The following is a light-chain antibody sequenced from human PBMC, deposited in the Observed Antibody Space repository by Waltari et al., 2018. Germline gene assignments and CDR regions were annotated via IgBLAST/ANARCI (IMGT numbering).Light chain of an antibody. CDR1: NSNIGSNH. CDR2: RSV. J-gene: IGLJ3*02. Sequence: QSVLTQSPSTSGTPGQRVTISCSGSNSNIGSNHVYWYQQLPGTAPKLLIYRSVLRPSGVPFRFSGSRSGTSASLAISGLRSEDEAHYYCFVWDDSLSGLWVFGGGTKLTVL. CDR3: FVWDDSLSGLWV. V-gene: IGLV1-47*01.